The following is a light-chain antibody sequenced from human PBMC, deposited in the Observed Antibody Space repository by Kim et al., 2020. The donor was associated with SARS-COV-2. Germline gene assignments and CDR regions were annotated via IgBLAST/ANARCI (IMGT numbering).Light chain of an antibody. CDR2: GKD. Sequence: SYELTQDPAVSVALGQTVRITCQGDSLRSYFASWYQQKPGQAPVLVIYGKDNRPSGIPDRFSGSSSGNTASLTFTGAQAEDEADYYCTSRDSSGNHWVFGGGTQLTVL. CDR3: TSRDSSGNHWV. J-gene: IGLJ3*02. V-gene: IGLV3-19*01. CDR1: SLRSYF.